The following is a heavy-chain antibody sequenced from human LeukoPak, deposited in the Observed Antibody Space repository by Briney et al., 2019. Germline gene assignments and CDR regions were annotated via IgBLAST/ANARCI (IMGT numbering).Heavy chain of an antibody. CDR1: GYTFTGYY. Sequence: ASVKVSCKASGYTFTGYYMHWVRQAPGQGLEWMGWINPNSGGTNYAQKFQGRVTMTRDTSISTAYMELSRLRSDDTAVYYCARAAEGYYDFWSGYPNWFDPWGQGTLVTVSS. CDR2: INPNSGGT. J-gene: IGHJ5*02. CDR3: ARAAEGYYDFWSGYPNWFDP. D-gene: IGHD3-3*01. V-gene: IGHV1-2*02.